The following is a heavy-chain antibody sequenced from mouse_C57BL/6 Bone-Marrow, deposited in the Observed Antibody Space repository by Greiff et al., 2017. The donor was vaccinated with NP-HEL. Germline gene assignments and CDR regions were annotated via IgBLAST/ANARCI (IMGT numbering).Heavy chain of an antibody. Sequence: VQLQQSGPGLVKPGDSVKISCKASGYSFTGYFMNWVMQSHGKSLEWIGLINPYNGDTFYNQKFKGRATLTVDKSASTSYMELRRLTSEDSAVYDCASFITLWGFDYWGQGTTLTVSS. D-gene: IGHD1-1*01. CDR3: ASFITLWGFDY. J-gene: IGHJ2*01. V-gene: IGHV1-20*01. CDR1: GYSFTGYF. CDR2: INPYNGDT.